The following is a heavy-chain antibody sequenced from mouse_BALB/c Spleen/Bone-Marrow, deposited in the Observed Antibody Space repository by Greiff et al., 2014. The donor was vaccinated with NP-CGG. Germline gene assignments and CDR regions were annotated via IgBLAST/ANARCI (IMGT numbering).Heavy chain of an antibody. Sequence: EVNVVESGGGLVKPGGSLKLSCAASGFTFSDYYMYWVRQTPEKRLEWVATISDGSTYTYYPDSVKGRFTISRDNAKNNLYLQMSSLKSKDTALYYCARDRGVQGYAMDYWGQGTSVTVSS. J-gene: IGHJ4*01. CDR2: ISDGSTYT. CDR3: ARDRGVQGYAMDY. V-gene: IGHV5-4*02. D-gene: IGHD2-14*01. CDR1: GFTFSDYY.